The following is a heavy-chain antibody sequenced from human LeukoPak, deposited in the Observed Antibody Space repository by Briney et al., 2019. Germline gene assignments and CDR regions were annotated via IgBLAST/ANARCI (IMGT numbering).Heavy chain of an antibody. V-gene: IGHV4-59*01. CDR1: GGSISSYY. CDR2: IYYSGST. D-gene: IGHD6-6*01. Sequence: SETLSLTCTVSGGSISSYYWSWIRQPPGKGLEWIGYIYYSGSTNYNPSLKSRVTISVDTSKNQFSLKLSSVTAADTAVYYCARAPIAARPTLFDYWGQGTLVTVSS. CDR3: ARAPIAARPTLFDY. J-gene: IGHJ4*02.